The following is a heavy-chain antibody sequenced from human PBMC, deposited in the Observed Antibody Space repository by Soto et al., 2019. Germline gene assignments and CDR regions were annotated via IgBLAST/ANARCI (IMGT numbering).Heavy chain of an antibody. CDR3: ARVPVAGNWYFDL. D-gene: IGHD6-19*01. J-gene: IGHJ2*01. CDR1: GYTFTSYY. CDR2: INPSGGST. V-gene: IGHV1-46*01. Sequence: QVQLVQSGAEVKKPGASVKVSCKASGYTFTSYYMHWVRQAPGQGLEWMGIINPSGGSTSYAQKXQGXXXXXXXXXXXXXXXXXXXXXXXDTAVYYCARVPVAGNWYFDLWGRGTLVTVSS.